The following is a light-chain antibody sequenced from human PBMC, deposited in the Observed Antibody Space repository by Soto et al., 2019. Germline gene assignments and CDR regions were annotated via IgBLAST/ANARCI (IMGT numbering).Light chain of an antibody. CDR1: QSIATW. V-gene: IGKV1-5*01. J-gene: IGKJ1*01. CDR2: DAS. Sequence: DIQMTQSPSTLSASVGDRVTITCRASQSIATWLAWYQQKPGKAPNLLIYDASNLESGGPSRFSGSGSGTEFTLTISSLQPDDLATYYCHQYNSYRTFGQGTKVEIK. CDR3: HQYNSYRT.